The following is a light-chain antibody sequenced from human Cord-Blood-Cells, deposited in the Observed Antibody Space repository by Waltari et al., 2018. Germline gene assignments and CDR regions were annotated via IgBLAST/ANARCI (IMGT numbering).Light chain of an antibody. CDR3: QQRSNWLT. CDR2: DAS. V-gene: IGKV3-11*01. Sequence: EIVLTQSPATLSLSPGERAPLSCRASQSVSSYLAWYQQKPGQAPRLLIYDASNRATGIPARFSGSGSGTDFTLTISSLEPEDFAVYYCQQRSNWLTFGGGTKVEI. CDR1: QSVSSY. J-gene: IGKJ4*01.